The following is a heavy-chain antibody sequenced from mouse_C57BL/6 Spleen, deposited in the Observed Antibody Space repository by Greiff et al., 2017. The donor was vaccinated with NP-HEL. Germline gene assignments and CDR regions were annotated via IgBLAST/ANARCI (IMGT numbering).Heavy chain of an antibody. CDR3: ARPDYSNYLFAY. D-gene: IGHD2-5*01. CDR1: GFTFSSYA. J-gene: IGHJ3*01. Sequence: EVQLVESGGGLVKPGGSLKLSCAASGFTFSSYAMSWVRQTPEKRLEWVATISDGGSYTYYPDNVKGRFTISRDNDKNNLYLQMSHLKSEDTAMYYCARPDYSNYLFAYWGQGTLVTVSA. CDR2: ISDGGSYT. V-gene: IGHV5-4*01.